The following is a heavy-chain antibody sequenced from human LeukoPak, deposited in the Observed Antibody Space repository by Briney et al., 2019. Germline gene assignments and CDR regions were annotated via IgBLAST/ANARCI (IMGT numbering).Heavy chain of an antibody. CDR1: GFTFSSNW. D-gene: IGHD3-9*01. J-gene: IGHJ4*02. CDR2: INPDGRST. V-gene: IGHV3-74*01. Sequence: PGGSLRLSCAASGFTFSSNWMQWGRQVPGKGLLWVSRINPDGRSTTYADSVKGRFTISRDNAKNTLYLEMNSLSAEATAVYYCGRGKRGAGYSIDSWGQATLVTVSS. CDR3: GRGKRGAGYSIDS.